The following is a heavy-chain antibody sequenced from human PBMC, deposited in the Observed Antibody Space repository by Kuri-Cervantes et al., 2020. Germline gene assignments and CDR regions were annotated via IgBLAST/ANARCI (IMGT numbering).Heavy chain of an antibody. J-gene: IGHJ6*03. CDR1: GFTFSSYA. Sequence: GGSLRLSCAASGFTFSSYAMSWVRQAPGKGLEWVSAISGSGGSTYYADSVKGRFTISRDNSKNTLYLQMNSLRAEDTAVYYCARDTVPAAISYYMDVWGKGTTVTVSS. CDR2: ISGSGGST. V-gene: IGHV3-23*01. D-gene: IGHD2-2*02. CDR3: ARDTVPAAISYYMDV.